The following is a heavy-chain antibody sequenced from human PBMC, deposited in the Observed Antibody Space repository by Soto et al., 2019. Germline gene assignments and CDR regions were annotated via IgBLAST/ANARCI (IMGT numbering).Heavy chain of an antibody. CDR2: INHSGST. CDR3: ARLGWLSIDY. D-gene: IGHD2-21*01. J-gene: IGHJ4*02. CDR1: GGSFSGYY. V-gene: IGHV4-34*01. Sequence: SETLSLTCAAYGGSFSGYYWSWIRQPPGKGLEWIGEINHSGSTNYNPSLKSRVTISVDTSKNQFSLKLSSVTAADTAVYYCARLGWLSIDYWGQGTLVTVSS.